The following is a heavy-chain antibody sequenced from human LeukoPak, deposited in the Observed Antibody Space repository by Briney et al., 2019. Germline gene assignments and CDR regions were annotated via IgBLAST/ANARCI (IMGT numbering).Heavy chain of an antibody. J-gene: IGHJ4*02. CDR1: TYTFITYG. Sequence: ASVKVSCKASTYTFITYGVAWVRQAPGQGLEWMGWIGPNNGNTNYAQNLQGRVTMTTDTSTDTAYMELRSLRSDDTAVYYCARVHPSAPVDYWGQGTLVTVSS. CDR2: IGPNNGNT. V-gene: IGHV1-18*01. CDR3: ARVHPSAPVDY.